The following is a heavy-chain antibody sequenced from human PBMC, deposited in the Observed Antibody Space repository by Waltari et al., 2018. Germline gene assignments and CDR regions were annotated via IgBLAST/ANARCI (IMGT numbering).Heavy chain of an antibody. Sequence: EVQLLESGGGLVTPGGSLRLSCAASSFNFSSYAMSWVRPAPGKGLEWVSGISGSGGSTYYADSVKGRFTISRDNSKNTLYVQMNSLSAEDTAVYYCAKDWSSGSPRGFDYWGQGTLVTVSS. J-gene: IGHJ4*02. CDR3: AKDWSSGSPRGFDY. CDR2: ISGSGGST. CDR1: SFNFSSYA. D-gene: IGHD1-26*01. V-gene: IGHV3-23*01.